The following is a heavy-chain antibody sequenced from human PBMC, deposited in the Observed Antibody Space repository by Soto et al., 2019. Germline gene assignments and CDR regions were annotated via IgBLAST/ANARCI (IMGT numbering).Heavy chain of an antibody. CDR2: IGGGNTDR. J-gene: IGHJ5*01. Sequence: DVQLLESGGGLVQPGGSLTLSCAASRFIFSDYAMNWVRQAPGKGLEWVSSIGGGNTDRYYADSVKGRFINSKDNSKNSMYLRWNRLSDDYTAVYYCAKDAVSYNGKWDWFDSWGQGTLVTVSS. D-gene: IGHD1-26*01. CDR1: RFIFSDYA. CDR3: AKDAVSYNGKWDWFDS. V-gene: IGHV3-23*01.